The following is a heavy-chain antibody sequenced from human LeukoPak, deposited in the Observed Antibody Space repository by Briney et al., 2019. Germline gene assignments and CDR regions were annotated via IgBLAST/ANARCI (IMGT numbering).Heavy chain of an antibody. V-gene: IGHV4-59*08. J-gene: IGHJ4*02. CDR2: IYYSGST. D-gene: IGHD2-15*01. Sequence: PSETLSLTCTVSGGSISSYYWSWIRQPPGKGLEWIGYIYYSGSTNYNPSLKSRVTISVDTSKNQFSLKLSSVTAADTAVYYCARLSCSGGSCYLGYWGQGALVTVSS. CDR3: ARLSCSGGSCYLGY. CDR1: GGSISSYY.